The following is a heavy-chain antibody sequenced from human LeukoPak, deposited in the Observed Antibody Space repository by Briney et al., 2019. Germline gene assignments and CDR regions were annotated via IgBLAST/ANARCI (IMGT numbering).Heavy chain of an antibody. D-gene: IGHD3-22*01. CDR3: ARESVYYYDSSGYYGWFDP. V-gene: IGHV3-7*01. J-gene: IGHJ5*02. Sequence: GGSLRLSCAASGFTFSSHWMSWVRQAPGKGLEWVANIKQDGSEKYYVDSVKGRFTISRDNAKNSLYLQMNSLRAGDTAVYYCARESVYYYDSSGYYGWFDPWGQGTLVTVSS. CDR2: IKQDGSEK. CDR1: GFTFSSHW.